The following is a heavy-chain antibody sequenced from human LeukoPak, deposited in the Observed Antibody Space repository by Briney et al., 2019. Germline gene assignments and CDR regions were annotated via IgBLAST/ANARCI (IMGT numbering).Heavy chain of an antibody. Sequence: SVKVSCKASGGTFSSYGISWVRQAPGQGLEWMGGIIPIFGTANYTQKFQGRVTITADESTSTAYMELSSLRSEDTAVYYCTRVTSIAARRSRGHFDYWGQGTLVTVSS. V-gene: IGHV1-69*01. CDR1: GGTFSSYG. J-gene: IGHJ4*02. CDR3: TRVTSIAARRSRGHFDY. D-gene: IGHD6-6*01. CDR2: IIPIFGTA.